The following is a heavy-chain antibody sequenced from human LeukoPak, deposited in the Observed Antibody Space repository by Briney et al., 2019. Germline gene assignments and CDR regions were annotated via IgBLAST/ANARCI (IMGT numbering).Heavy chain of an antibody. CDR2: ISSSSSYI. CDR3: AGDDYGGNSTPL. Sequence: GGSLRLSCAASGFPFSSYSMTWVRQAPGKGLEWVSFISSSSSYIYYADSVKGRFTISRDNSKNTLYLQMNSLRAEDTAVYYCAGDDYGGNSTPLWGQGTLVTVSS. J-gene: IGHJ4*02. V-gene: IGHV3-21*04. D-gene: IGHD4-23*01. CDR1: GFPFSSYS.